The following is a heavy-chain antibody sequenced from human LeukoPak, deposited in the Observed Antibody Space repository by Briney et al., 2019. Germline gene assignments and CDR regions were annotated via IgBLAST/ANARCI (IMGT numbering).Heavy chain of an antibody. J-gene: IGHJ6*02. V-gene: IGHV3-30*04. CDR1: GFTSGGYA. CDR2: ISFDGSDQ. Sequence: QPGGSLRLSCAASGFTSGGYAVHWVRQGPGKGLDWVAVISFDGSDQYYADSVKGRFTISRDNSQNTVSLHMNSLKTEDTAVYFCARLSRSGATYFYYGMDVWGQGTTVIVTS. CDR3: ARLSRSGATYFYYGMDV. D-gene: IGHD3-22*01.